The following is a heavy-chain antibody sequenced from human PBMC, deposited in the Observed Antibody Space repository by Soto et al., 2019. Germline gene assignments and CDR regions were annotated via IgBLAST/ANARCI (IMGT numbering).Heavy chain of an antibody. D-gene: IGHD3-3*01. Sequence: VQLVESGGDLVQPGGSLRLSCAASGFTFSTHSMNWVRQAPGKGLEWMGGIIPIFGTANYAQKFQGRVTITADESTSTAYMELSSMRSEDTAVYYCARGLTYYDFWSGYPPDYYYGMDVWGQGTTVTVSS. CDR3: ARGLTYYDFWSGYPPDYYYGMDV. V-gene: IGHV1-69*01. J-gene: IGHJ6*02. CDR1: GFTFSTHS. CDR2: IIPIFGTA.